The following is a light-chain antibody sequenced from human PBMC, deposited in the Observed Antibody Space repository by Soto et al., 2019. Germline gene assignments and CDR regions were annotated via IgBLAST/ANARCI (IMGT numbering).Light chain of an antibody. Sequence: EIVLTQSPGTLSLSPGERATLSCRASQTVSSSYLAWYQQKPGQAPRLLIYGASSRATGIPDRFSGSGSGTDFNRTISRLEPEDFAVYYCQQSGSSPTWTFGQGTKVEIK. CDR2: GAS. CDR1: QTVSSSY. CDR3: QQSGSSPTWT. J-gene: IGKJ1*01. V-gene: IGKV3-20*01.